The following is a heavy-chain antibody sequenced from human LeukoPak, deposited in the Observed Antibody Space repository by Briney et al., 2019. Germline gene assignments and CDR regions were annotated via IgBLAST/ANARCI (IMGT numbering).Heavy chain of an antibody. J-gene: IGHJ6*03. CDR3: ASRGYSSGWYYYYYCMDV. D-gene: IGHD6-19*01. CDR2: INSDGSST. CDR1: GFTFSSYW. Sequence: PGGSLRLSCAASGFTFSSYWMHWVRQAPGKGLVWVSRINSDGSSTSYADSVKGRFTISRDNAKNTLYLQMNSLRAEETAVYYCASRGYSSGWYYYYYCMDVWGKGTTVTVSS. V-gene: IGHV3-74*01.